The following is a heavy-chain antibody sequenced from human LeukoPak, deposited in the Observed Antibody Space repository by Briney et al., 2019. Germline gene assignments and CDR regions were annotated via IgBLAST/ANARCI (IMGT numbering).Heavy chain of an antibody. D-gene: IGHD2-15*01. J-gene: IGHJ4*02. V-gene: IGHV3-30*04. CDR2: ISYDGSNK. Sequence: GGSLRLSCAASGFTFSSYAMHWVRQAPGKGLEWVAVISYDGSNKNYADSVKGRFTISRDNSKNTLYLQMNSLRTEDTAVYYCASRYDVVVVGGFDYWGQGTLVTVSS. CDR3: ASRYDVVVVGGFDY. CDR1: GFTFSSYA.